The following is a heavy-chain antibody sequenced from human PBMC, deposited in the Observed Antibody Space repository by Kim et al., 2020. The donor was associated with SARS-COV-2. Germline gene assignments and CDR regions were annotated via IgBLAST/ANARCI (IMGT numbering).Heavy chain of an antibody. CDR3: ARDLTVYGMDV. V-gene: IGHV3-53*04. CDR2: IYSGGST. J-gene: IGHJ6*02. CDR1: GVTVSSNY. Sequence: GGSLRLSCAASGVTVSSNYMSWVRQAPGKGLEWVSVIYSGGSTYYADSVKGLFTISRHNSKNTLYLQMNSLRAEDTAVYYCARDLTVYGMDVWGQGTTVTVSS.